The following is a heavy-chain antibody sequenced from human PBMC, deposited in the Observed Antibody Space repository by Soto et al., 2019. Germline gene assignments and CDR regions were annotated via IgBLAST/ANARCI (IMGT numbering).Heavy chain of an antibody. J-gene: IGHJ4*02. CDR3: ARRESGGFYRLFDS. Sequence: GASVKVSCKASGGSLSTNPISWVRQAPGQGLEWMGGTGSGTGPGNHAQKFRGRLTVTADKPTSTVYMELTNLSSEDTAVYYCARRESGGFYRLFDSWGQGTLVTVSS. CDR2: TGSGTGPG. V-gene: IGHV1-69*06. D-gene: IGHD2-15*01. CDR1: GGSLSTNP.